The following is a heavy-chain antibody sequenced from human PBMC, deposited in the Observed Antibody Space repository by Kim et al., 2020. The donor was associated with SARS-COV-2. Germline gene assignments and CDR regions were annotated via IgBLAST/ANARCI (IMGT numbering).Heavy chain of an antibody. CDR2: TYYRSKWYD. D-gene: IGHD6-13*01. CDR3: ARDQVLGSSWYYFDY. CDR1: GDSVSSNSAA. Sequence: SQTLSLTCAISGDSVSSNSAAWSWIRQSPSRGLEWLGRTYYRSKWYDDYALSVKGRITINPDTTKNQFSLQLNSVTPEDTAVYFCARDQVLGSSWYYFDYWGQGTLVTVSS. J-gene: IGHJ4*02. V-gene: IGHV6-1*01.